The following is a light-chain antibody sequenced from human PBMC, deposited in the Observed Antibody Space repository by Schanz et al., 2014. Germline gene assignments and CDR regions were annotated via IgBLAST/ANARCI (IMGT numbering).Light chain of an antibody. Sequence: QSVLTQPPSASGTPGQRVTISCSGSSSNIGRNTVNWYQHLPGTAPKLLIYSNTLRPSGVPDRFSNSKSGTSASLAISGLQSEDEADYYCSSYTSSSTRVFGGGTKLTVL. CDR3: SSYTSSSTRV. CDR1: SSNIGRNT. V-gene: IGLV1-44*01. J-gene: IGLJ3*02. CDR2: SNT.